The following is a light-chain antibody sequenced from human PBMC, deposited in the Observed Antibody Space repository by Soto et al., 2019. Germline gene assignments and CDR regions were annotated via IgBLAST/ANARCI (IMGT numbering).Light chain of an antibody. CDR3: QQYGTSPPP. CDR2: GAS. Sequence: EIVLTQSPATLSLSPGERATLSCKASQSVSSNFLAWYQRKPGQAPRLLIYGASYRATDSPYRLSGSGSGTNFTLTTTSREQEDVAVCYCQQYGTSPPPFGRGTKVEI. J-gene: IGKJ1*01. V-gene: IGKV3-20*01. CDR1: QSVSSNF.